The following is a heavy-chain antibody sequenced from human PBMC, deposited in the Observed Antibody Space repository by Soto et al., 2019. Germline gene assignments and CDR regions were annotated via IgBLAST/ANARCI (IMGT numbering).Heavy chain of an antibody. Sequence: SETLSLTCTVSGGSISSYYWSWIRQPPGMGLEWIGYIYYSVSTNYNLSLKSRVTISVDTSKNQFSLKLSSVTAADTAVYYCARHNGPLYVGYYYDMDVWGQGTTVTVSS. CDR2: IYYSVST. J-gene: IGHJ6*02. V-gene: IGHV4-59*08. D-gene: IGHD3-16*01. CDR1: GGSISSYY. CDR3: ARHNGPLYVGYYYDMDV.